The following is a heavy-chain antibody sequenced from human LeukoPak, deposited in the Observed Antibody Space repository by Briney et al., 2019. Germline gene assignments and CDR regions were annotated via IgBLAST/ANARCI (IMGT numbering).Heavy chain of an antibody. CDR3: ARDKPPNGDTPDTRSHSSSSQLDY. Sequence: GASVKVSCKASGYTFTGYYMHWVRQAPGQGLEWMGWINPNSGGTNYAQKFQGRVTMTRDTSISTAYMELSRLRSDDTAVYYCARDKPPNGDTPDTRSHSSSSQLDYWGQGTLVTVSS. CDR1: GYTFTGYY. D-gene: IGHD6-6*01. J-gene: IGHJ4*02. V-gene: IGHV1-2*02. CDR2: INPNSGGT.